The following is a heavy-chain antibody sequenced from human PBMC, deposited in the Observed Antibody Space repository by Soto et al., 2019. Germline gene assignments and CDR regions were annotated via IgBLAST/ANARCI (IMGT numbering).Heavy chain of an antibody. CDR1: GGTFSSYA. CDR3: ASPMGVLGSGYYYY. V-gene: IGHV1-69*13. J-gene: IGHJ4*02. CDR2: IIPIFGTA. Sequence: GASVKVSCKASGGTFSSYAISWVRQAPGQGLEWMGGIIPIFGTANYAQKFQGRVTITADESTSTAYMELSSLRSEDTAVYYCASPMGVLGSGYYYYWGQGTLVTVSS. D-gene: IGHD3-22*01.